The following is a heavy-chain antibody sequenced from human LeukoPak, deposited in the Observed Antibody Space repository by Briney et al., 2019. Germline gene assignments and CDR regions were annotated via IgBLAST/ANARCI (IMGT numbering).Heavy chain of an antibody. CDR3: LRYGSGSYLSDP. CDR2: IIPILGIA. Sequence: ASVKVSCKASGGTFSSYAISWVRQAPGQGLEWMGRIIPILGIANYAQKFQGRVTITADKSTSTAYMELSSLRSEDTAVYYCLRYGSGSYLSDPWGQGTLVTVSS. D-gene: IGHD3-10*01. V-gene: IGHV1-69*04. CDR1: GGTFSSYA. J-gene: IGHJ5*02.